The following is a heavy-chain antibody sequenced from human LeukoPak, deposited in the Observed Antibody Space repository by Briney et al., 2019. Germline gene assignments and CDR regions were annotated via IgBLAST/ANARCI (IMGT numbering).Heavy chain of an antibody. D-gene: IGHD6-13*01. J-gene: IGHJ6*03. V-gene: IGHV1-69*05. CDR3: ARDGGRKSSSWYSLNSHYYYYMDV. CDR2: IIPIFGTA. CDR1: GGTFSSYA. Sequence: SVKVSCKASGGTFSSYAISWVRQAPGQGLEWMGGIIPIFGTANYAQKFQGRVTITTDESTSTAYMELSSLRSEDTAVYYCARDGGRKSSSWYSLNSHYYYYMDVWGKGTTVTVSS.